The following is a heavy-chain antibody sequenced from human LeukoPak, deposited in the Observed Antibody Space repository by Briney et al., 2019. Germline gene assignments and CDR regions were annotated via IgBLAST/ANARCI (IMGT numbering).Heavy chain of an antibody. J-gene: IGHJ4*02. Sequence: SETLSLTCTVSGDSISSGASYWSWIRRPPGEGLEWIGYIYHSGTSYYNPSLRSRVSISVDTSKNQFSLNVRSVTDADTAVYYCARRDVTTHRFDYWGQGALVTVSS. CDR1: GDSISSGASY. V-gene: IGHV4-30-4*01. CDR3: ARRDVTTHRFDY. CDR2: IYHSGTS. D-gene: IGHD4-17*01.